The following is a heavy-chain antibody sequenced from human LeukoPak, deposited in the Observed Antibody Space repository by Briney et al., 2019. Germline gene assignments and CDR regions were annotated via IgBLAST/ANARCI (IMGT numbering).Heavy chain of an antibody. V-gene: IGHV4-39*01. CDR1: GGSISSSNYY. J-gene: IGHJ4*02. Sequence: SETLSLTCTVSGGSISSSNYYWGWIRQPPGKGLEWIGSIYYSGDTYYNPSLKSRVTISVDTPNNQFSLRLTSVTAADTAVYYCARQDFQVTMIRGAVGYWGQGTLVTVSS. CDR3: ARQDFQVTMIRGAVGY. D-gene: IGHD3-10*01. CDR2: IYYSGDT.